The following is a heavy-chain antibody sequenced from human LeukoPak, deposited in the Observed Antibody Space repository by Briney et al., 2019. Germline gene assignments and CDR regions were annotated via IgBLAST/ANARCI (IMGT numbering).Heavy chain of an antibody. V-gene: IGHV1-2*02. J-gene: IGHJ6*03. CDR1: GYTFTGYY. CDR3: ARTIAARPPYYYYYYMDV. Sequence: ASVKVPCKASGYTFTGYYMHWVRQAPGQGLEWMGWINPNSGGTNYAQKFQGRVTMTRDTSISTAYMELSRLRSDDTAVYYCARTIAARPPYYYYYYMDVWGKGTTVTVSS. CDR2: INPNSGGT. D-gene: IGHD6-6*01.